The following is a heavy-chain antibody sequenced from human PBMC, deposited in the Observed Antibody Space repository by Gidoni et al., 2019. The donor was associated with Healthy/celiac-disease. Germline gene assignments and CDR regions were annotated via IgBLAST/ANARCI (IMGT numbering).Heavy chain of an antibody. Sequence: EVQLVESGGGLVQPGGSLRLSCAASGFTFSSYEMNWVRQAPGKGLEWVSYISSSGSTIYYADSVKGRFTISRDNAKNSLYLQMNSLRAEDTAVYYCASLTMVRGVPFDYWGQGTLVTVSS. J-gene: IGHJ4*02. D-gene: IGHD3-10*01. CDR1: GFTFSSYE. CDR3: ASLTMVRGVPFDY. V-gene: IGHV3-48*03. CDR2: ISSSGSTI.